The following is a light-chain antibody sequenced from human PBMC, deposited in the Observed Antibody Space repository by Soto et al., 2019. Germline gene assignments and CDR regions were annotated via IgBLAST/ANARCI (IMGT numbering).Light chain of an antibody. J-gene: IGKJ1*01. CDR1: QSISSW. V-gene: IGKV1-5*03. CDR3: QQYSIYST. CDR2: KAS. Sequence: DIQMTQSPSTLSASVGDRVTITCRASQSISSWLAWYQQKPGKAPKLLMYKASSLESGVPSRFSGSGSGTEFTLTISCLQLDDFATYYCQQYSIYSTFCQGTKVDIK.